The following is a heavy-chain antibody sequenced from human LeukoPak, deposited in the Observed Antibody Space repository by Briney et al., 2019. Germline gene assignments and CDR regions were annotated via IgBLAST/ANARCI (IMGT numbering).Heavy chain of an antibody. CDR3: ARSDVAVLNYFDY. CDR2: IYPGDSDT. CDR1: GYSFTSYW. V-gene: IGHV5-51*01. J-gene: IGHJ4*02. D-gene: IGHD6-19*01. Sequence: GESLKISCKGSGYSFTSYWIGWVRQMPGKGLEWMGIIYPGDSDTRYSPSFQGQVTISADKSISTACLQWSSLKASDTAMYYCARSDVAVLNYFDYWGQGTLVTVSS.